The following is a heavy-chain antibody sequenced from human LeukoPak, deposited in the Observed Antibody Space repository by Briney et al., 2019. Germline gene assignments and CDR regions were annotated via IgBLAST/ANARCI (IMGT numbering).Heavy chain of an antibody. CDR1: GGSISSSSYY. D-gene: IGHD4-17*01. V-gene: IGHV4-39*01. Sequence: SETPSLTCTVSGGSISSSSYYWGWIRQPPGKGLEWIGSIYYSGSTYYNPSLKSRVTISVDTSKNQFSLKLSSVTAADTAVYYCARSYGDPLFDYWGQGTLVTVSS. CDR2: IYYSGST. CDR3: ARSYGDPLFDY. J-gene: IGHJ4*02.